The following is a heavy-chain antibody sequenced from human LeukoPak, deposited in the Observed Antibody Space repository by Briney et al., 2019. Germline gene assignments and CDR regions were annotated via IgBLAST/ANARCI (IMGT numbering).Heavy chain of an antibody. CDR3: ARASWGDCSGGSCYPGAY. D-gene: IGHD2-15*01. Sequence: GASVKVSCKASGYTFTSYYMHWVRQAPGQGLEWMGIINPSGGSTSYAQKFQGRVTMTRDTSTSTVYMELSSLRSEDTAVYYCARASWGDCSGGSCYPGAYWGQGTLVTVS. CDR2: INPSGGST. V-gene: IGHV1-46*01. J-gene: IGHJ4*02. CDR1: GYTFTSYY.